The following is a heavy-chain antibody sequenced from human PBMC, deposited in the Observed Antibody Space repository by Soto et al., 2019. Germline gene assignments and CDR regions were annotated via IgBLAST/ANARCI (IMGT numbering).Heavy chain of an antibody. V-gene: IGHV4-34*01. J-gene: IGHJ3*02. D-gene: IGHD1-7*01. Sequence: QVQLQQWGAGLLKPSETLSLTCAVYGGSFSGYYWSWIRQPPGKGLEWIGEINHSGGTNYNPSLKSRVTISVDTSKNQFSLKLSSVTAADTAVYYCARGLTGTSFRAFDIWGQGTMVTVSS. CDR3: ARGLTGTSFRAFDI. CDR2: INHSGGT. CDR1: GGSFSGYY.